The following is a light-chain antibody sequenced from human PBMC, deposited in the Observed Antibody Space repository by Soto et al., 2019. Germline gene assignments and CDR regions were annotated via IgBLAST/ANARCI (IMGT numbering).Light chain of an antibody. CDR1: QGISSY. V-gene: IGKV1-8*01. CDR3: QQYYSYPYT. CDR2: AAS. Sequence: TPSPSSFSASTGDRVTITCRASQGISSYLAWYQQKPGKAPKLLIYAASTLQSGVPSRFSGSGSGTDFTLTISCLQSEDFATYYCQQYYSYPYTFGQGTKVDIK. J-gene: IGKJ2*01.